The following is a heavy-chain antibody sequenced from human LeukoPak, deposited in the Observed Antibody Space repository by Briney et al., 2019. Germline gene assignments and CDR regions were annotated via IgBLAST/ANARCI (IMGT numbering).Heavy chain of an antibody. D-gene: IGHD3-3*01. J-gene: IGHJ6*03. Sequence: GGSLRLSCAASGFTFSNFGMHWVRQAPGKGLEWVAFIRFDGTSEFYADSVKARFTISRDNSQNTVSLQMNNLRAEDTAVYYCASHGITIFGVVIIANYYYYMDVWGKGTTVTVSS. V-gene: IGHV3-30*02. CDR1: GFTFSNFG. CDR3: ASHGITIFGVVIIANYYYYMDV. CDR2: IRFDGTSE.